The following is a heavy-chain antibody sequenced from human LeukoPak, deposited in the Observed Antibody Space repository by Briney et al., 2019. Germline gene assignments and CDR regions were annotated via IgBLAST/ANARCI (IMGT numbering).Heavy chain of an antibody. J-gene: IGHJ6*03. CDR3: ARGYYYMDV. V-gene: IGHV4-34*01. Sequence: SETLSLTCAVYGESFTTYYWSWIRQPPGKGLEWIGEINHSGSTNYNPSLKSRVTISVDTSKNQFSLKLSSVTAADTAVYHCARGYYYMDVWGKGTTVTVSS. CDR1: GESFTTYY. CDR2: INHSGST.